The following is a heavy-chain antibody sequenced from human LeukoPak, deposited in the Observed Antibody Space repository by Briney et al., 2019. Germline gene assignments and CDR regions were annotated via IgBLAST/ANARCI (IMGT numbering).Heavy chain of an antibody. V-gene: IGHV3-30*18. CDR1: GFTFSSYG. CDR3: AKGGAVSSKSITTIRGTRRYYYYMDV. J-gene: IGHJ6*03. Sequence: PGGSLRLSCAASGFTFSSYGMHWVRQAPGKGLEWVAVISYDGSNKYYADSVKGRFTISRDNSKNTLYLQMNSLRSQDTAVYYCAKGGAVSSKSITTIRGTRRYYYYMDVWGKGTTVTISS. CDR2: ISYDGSNK. D-gene: IGHD3-10*01.